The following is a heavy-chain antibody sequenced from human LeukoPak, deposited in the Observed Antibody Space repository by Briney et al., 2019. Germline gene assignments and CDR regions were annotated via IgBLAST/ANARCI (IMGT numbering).Heavy chain of an antibody. Sequence: GGSLRLSCAVSGFTFSSYGRHWVRQAPGKGLEWVALISYDGSNIYYADYVRGRFTISRDNSKNTLYLQMDSLRVEDTAVYYCAKDRYSGSYMSPYYGMDVWGQGTTVTVSS. V-gene: IGHV3-30*18. CDR1: GFTFSSYG. CDR2: ISYDGSNI. J-gene: IGHJ6*02. D-gene: IGHD1-26*01. CDR3: AKDRYSGSYMSPYYGMDV.